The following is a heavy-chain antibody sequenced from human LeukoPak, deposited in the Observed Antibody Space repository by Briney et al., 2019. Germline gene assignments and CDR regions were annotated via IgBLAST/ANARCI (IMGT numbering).Heavy chain of an antibody. CDR1: GYTFTSYG. Sequence: ASVKVSCKASGYTFTSYGISWVRQAPGQGLEWMGWISAYNGNTNYAQKLQGRVTMTTDTSTSTAYMELRSLRSDDTAVYYCARDPRVYDSVWGSYRQNWFDPWGQGTLVTVSS. CDR3: ARDPRVYDSVWGSYRQNWFDP. D-gene: IGHD3-16*02. CDR2: ISAYNGNT. V-gene: IGHV1-18*01. J-gene: IGHJ5*02.